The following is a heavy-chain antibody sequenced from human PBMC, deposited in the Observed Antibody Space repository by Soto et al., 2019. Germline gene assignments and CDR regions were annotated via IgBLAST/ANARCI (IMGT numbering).Heavy chain of an antibody. CDR1: GDSIRSSY. Sequence: TSETLSLTCTVSGDSIRSSYWSWVRQPPGKGLEWIGYVHYSGATNSNPSLKSRVTISADTSKNQFSLKVVSVTPSDTAVYFCARDLSGGSSWCEFDSWGPGTLVTVSS. J-gene: IGHJ4*02. CDR3: ARDLSGGSSWCEFDS. V-gene: IGHV4-59*01. D-gene: IGHD6-13*01. CDR2: VHYSGAT.